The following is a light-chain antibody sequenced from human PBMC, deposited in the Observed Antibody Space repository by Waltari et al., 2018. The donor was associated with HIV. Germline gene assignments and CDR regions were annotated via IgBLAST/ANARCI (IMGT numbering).Light chain of an antibody. Sequence: QSVLTQPPSASATPGQTVTISCSGSSSNIGSTTVNWHQQRPGTAPKLLISSNHQRRSGLPDPFSGSKSGTSASLASSGLQSEDEADDYCASWDDILSGHVVFGGGTKLTVL. J-gene: IGLJ2*01. V-gene: IGLV1-44*01. CDR2: SNH. CDR1: SSNIGSTT. CDR3: ASWDDILSGHVV.